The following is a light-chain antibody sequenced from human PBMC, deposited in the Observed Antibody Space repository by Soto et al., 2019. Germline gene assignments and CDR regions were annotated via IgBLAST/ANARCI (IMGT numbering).Light chain of an antibody. V-gene: IGLV1-44*01. CDR3: AAWDDSLSYV. CDR2: SNI. Sequence: QAVVTQPPAASGTPGQRVTISCSGSSSNIGGNTVKWYQQLPGTAPKLLIYSNIQRPSGVPDRFSGSKSGTSASLAISGLQSEDEADYYCAAWDDSLSYVFGTGTKVTVL. J-gene: IGLJ1*01. CDR1: SSNIGGNT.